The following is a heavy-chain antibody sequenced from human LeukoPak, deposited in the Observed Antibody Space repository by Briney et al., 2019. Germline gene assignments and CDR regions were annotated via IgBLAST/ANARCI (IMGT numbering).Heavy chain of an antibody. V-gene: IGHV3-48*03. Sequence: GGSLRLSCAASGFTFSSYEMNWVRQAPGKGLEWVSYVSSSGSTIYYADSVKGRFTISRDNAKNSLYLQMNGLRAEDTAVYYCARDHVVAVLRFLEWLSVGMDVWGKGTTVTVSS. CDR3: ARDHVVAVLRFLEWLSVGMDV. CDR1: GFTFSSYE. D-gene: IGHD3-3*01. CDR2: VSSSGSTI. J-gene: IGHJ6*03.